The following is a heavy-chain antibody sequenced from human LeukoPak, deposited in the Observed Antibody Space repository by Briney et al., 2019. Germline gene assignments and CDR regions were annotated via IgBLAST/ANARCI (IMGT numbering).Heavy chain of an antibody. V-gene: IGHV4-59*11. CDR1: GGSISSHY. CDR2: ISYSGNT. J-gene: IGHJ6*02. D-gene: IGHD3-16*01. Sequence: PSETLSLTCTVSGGSISSHYWSWIRQPPGKGLEWIGHISYSGNTHYIPSLKSRVTISVDTSKNQFSLKLSSVTAADTAVYYCARDWGGMDVWGQGTTVTVSS. CDR3: ARDWGGMDV.